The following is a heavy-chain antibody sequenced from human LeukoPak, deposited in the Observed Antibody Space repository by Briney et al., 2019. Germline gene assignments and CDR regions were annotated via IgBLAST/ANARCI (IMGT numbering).Heavy chain of an antibody. CDR2: ISAYNGDT. CDR3: ARDPDGDSDFDY. D-gene: IGHD4-17*01. CDR1: GYTFTTYG. J-gene: IGHJ4*02. Sequence: ASVKVSCKASGYTFTTYGISWVRQAPGQGLEWMGWISAYNGDTNYAQKFQGRVTMTTYTSTSTAYMELRSLRSDDTAAYYCARDPDGDSDFDYWGQGSLVTVSS. V-gene: IGHV1-18*01.